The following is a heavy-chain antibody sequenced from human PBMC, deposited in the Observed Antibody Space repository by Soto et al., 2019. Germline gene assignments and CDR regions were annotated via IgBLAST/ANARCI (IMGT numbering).Heavy chain of an antibody. CDR3: AREGSLRRGSLNNWNYAHNDLYYYYYMDV. CDR1: GYTFTSYD. D-gene: IGHD1-7*01. Sequence: GASVKVSCKASGYTFTSYDINWVRQATGQGLEWMGWMNPNSGNTGYAQKFQGRVTMTRNTSISTAYMELSSLRSEDTAVHYCAREGSLRRGSLNNWNYAHNDLYYYYYMDVWGKGTTVTVSS. J-gene: IGHJ6*03. CDR2: MNPNSGNT. V-gene: IGHV1-8*01.